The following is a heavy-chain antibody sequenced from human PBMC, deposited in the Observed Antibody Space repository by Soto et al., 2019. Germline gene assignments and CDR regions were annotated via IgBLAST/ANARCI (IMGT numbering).Heavy chain of an antibody. Sequence: QVQLVQSGGEVRKPGASVKVSCKASGYNLTNYGLSWVRQAPGQGLEWMGWISDHDGHTNYAQKFQGRVTMTTNTSTDIAYMKLRSLRSDDTPIYYCAKTGVSLPFGGWFAPWGQGTLVTVSS. J-gene: IGHJ5*02. CDR1: GYNLTNYG. V-gene: IGHV1-18*01. CDR2: ISDHDGHT. D-gene: IGHD3-3*01. CDR3: AKTGVSLPFGGWFAP.